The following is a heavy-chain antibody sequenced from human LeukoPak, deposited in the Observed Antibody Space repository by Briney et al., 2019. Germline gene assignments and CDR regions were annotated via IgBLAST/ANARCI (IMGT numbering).Heavy chain of an antibody. Sequence: SQTLSLTCTVSGGSISSGGYYWSWIRQHPGKGLEWIGYIYYSGSTYYNPSLKSRVTISVDTSKNHFSLKLSSVTAADTAVYYCAARRDGGFDYWGQGTLVTVSS. D-gene: IGHD5-24*01. CDR3: AARRDGGFDY. CDR2: IYYSGST. J-gene: IGHJ4*02. CDR1: GGSISSGGYY. V-gene: IGHV4-31*03.